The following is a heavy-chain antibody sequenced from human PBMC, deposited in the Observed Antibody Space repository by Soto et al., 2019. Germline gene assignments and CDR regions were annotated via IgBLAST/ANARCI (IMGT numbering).Heavy chain of an antibody. J-gene: IGHJ4*02. CDR3: AKDLNAFWSGLDY. Sequence: GGSMRLPCAASGVTFSNFGMHWVRKAPGKGLEWVAVISDDGRNKYYVDSVKGRFTISRDNSKNTLYLQMNSLRGDDTAVFYCAKDLNAFWSGLDYWGQRTLVTVSS. CDR1: GVTFSNFG. V-gene: IGHV3-30*18. CDR2: ISDDGRNK. D-gene: IGHD3-3*01.